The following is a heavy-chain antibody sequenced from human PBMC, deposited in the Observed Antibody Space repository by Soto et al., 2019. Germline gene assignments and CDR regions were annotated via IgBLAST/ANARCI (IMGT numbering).Heavy chain of an antibody. V-gene: IGHV4-4*02. D-gene: IGHD4-17*01. CDR1: SGSISSSNW. Sequence: SETLSLTCAVSSGSISSSNWWSWVRQPPGKGLEWIGEIYHSGSTNYNPSLKSRVTISVDKSKNQFSLKLSSVTAADTAVYYCARWYGDYTYYLDYWGQGTLVTVSS. CDR3: ARWYGDYTYYLDY. J-gene: IGHJ4*02. CDR2: IYHSGST.